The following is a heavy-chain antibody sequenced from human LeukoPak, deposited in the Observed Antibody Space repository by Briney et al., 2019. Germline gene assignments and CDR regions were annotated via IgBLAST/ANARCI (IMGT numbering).Heavy chain of an antibody. CDR2: IYSSGST. Sequence: SETLSLTCTVSGGSISAYFWGWIRQPAGKGLEWIGHIYSSGSTNYNPSLKSRVTISVDTSKKQFSLKLSSVTAADTAVYYCARGVGAAAGLPPFDYWGQGTLVTVSS. D-gene: IGHD6-13*01. CDR3: ARGVGAAAGLPPFDY. CDR1: GGSISAYF. J-gene: IGHJ4*02. V-gene: IGHV4-4*07.